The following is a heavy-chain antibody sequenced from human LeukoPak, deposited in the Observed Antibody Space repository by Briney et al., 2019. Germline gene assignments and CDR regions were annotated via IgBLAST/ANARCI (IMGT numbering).Heavy chain of an antibody. CDR1: GGSISSYY. CDR3: ARRGGYGATYFDY. Sequence: SETLSLTCTVSGGSISSYYWSWIRQPPGKGPEWIGYIYYSGSTNYNPSLKSRVTISVDTSKNQFSLKLSSVTAADTAVYYCARRGGYGATYFDYWGQGTLVTVSS. CDR2: IYYSGST. V-gene: IGHV4-59*01. D-gene: IGHD1-26*01. J-gene: IGHJ4*02.